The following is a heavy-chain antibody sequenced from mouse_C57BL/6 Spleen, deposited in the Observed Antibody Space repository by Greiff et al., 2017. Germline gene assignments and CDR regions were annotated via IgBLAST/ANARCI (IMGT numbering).Heavy chain of an antibody. J-gene: IGHJ2*01. CDR2: IDPSDSYT. D-gene: IGHD2-2*01. CDR1: GYTFTSYW. V-gene: IGHV1-69*01. Sequence: QVQLQQPGAELVMPGASVKLSCKASGYTFTSYWMHWVQQRPGQGLEWIGEIDPSDSYTNYNQKFKGKSTLTVDKSSSTAYMQISSLTSEDSAVYYCARRDYGYDYWGQGTTVTVSS. CDR3: ARRDYGYDY.